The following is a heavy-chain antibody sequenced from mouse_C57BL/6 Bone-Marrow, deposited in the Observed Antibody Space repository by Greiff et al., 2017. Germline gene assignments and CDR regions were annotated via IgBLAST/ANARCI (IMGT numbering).Heavy chain of an antibody. J-gene: IGHJ4*01. V-gene: IGHV1-19*01. CDR1: GYTFTDYY. CDR3: ARGDREAMDY. Sequence: EVQLQESGPVLVKPGASVKMSCKASGYTFTDYYMHWVKQSPGKSLEWIGVINPYNSGTRYNQKFKGKATLTVDKSSSTAYMELISLTSEASAVYICARGDREAMDYMGQGNSGTVSS. CDR2: INPYNSGT.